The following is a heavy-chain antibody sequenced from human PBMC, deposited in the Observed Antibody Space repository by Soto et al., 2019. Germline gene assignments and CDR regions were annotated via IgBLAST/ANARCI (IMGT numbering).Heavy chain of an antibody. Sequence: DVQLVESGGGLIQPGESLRLSCAAFGFTISGKKYVAWVRQAPGKGLDWVSALYDLDGSFYAASVKARFTTSSDSSKTTVYLQINDLRPDDTAVYYCATWHEREHAYDVWGQGTTVTVSS. CDR1: GFTISGKKY. V-gene: IGHV3-53*01. CDR3: ATWHEREHAYDV. CDR2: LYDLDGS. J-gene: IGHJ3*01. D-gene: IGHD1-1*01.